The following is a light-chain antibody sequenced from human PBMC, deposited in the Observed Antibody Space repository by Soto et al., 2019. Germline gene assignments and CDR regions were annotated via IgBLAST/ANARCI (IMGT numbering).Light chain of an antibody. Sequence: QSVLTQPPSVSGAPGQRVTISCTGSSSNIGAGYDVHWYQQLPGTAPKLLIYGNSNRPSGLPDRFSGSKSGTSASLAITGLQAEDEADYYGQSYDSSLSGYVFGTGTKLTVL. V-gene: IGLV1-40*01. CDR2: GNS. J-gene: IGLJ1*01. CDR3: QSYDSSLSGYV. CDR1: SSNIGAGYD.